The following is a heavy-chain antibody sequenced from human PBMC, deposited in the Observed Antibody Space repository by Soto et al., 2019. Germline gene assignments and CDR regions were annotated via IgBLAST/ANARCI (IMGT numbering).Heavy chain of an antibody. V-gene: IGHV5-10-1*01. J-gene: IGHJ2*01. CDR3: ARSNLEIVVPAAWYFDL. D-gene: IGHD2-2*01. CDR2: IDPSDSYT. CDR1: GYSFTSYW. Sequence: GESLKISFKGSGYSFTSYWISWVRQMPGKGLEWMGRIDPSDSYTNYSPSFQGHVTISADKSISTAYLQWSSLKASDTAMYYCARSNLEIVVPAAWYFDLWGRGTLVTVSS.